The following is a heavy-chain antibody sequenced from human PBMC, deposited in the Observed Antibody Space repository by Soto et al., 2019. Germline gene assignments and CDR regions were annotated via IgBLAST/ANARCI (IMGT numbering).Heavy chain of an antibody. Sequence: SETLSLTCTVSGGSIFSDDWPWIRQPPGKGLEWIGYISRGGSSRYSPSLKGRFTFSTDTSRNQFSLKVTSVTAADSAVYYCARGSGYIWQNYFDLWGLGILVTVSS. J-gene: IGHJ5*02. CDR3: ARGSGYIWQNYFDL. V-gene: IGHV4-59*12. D-gene: IGHD6-25*01. CDR1: GGSIFSDD. CDR2: ISRGGSS.